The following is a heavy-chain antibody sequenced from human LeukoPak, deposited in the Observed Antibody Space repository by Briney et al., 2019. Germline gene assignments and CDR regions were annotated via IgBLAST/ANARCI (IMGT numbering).Heavy chain of an antibody. CDR3: ASGPYTGYYYMDV. CDR2: ISSSSSTI. D-gene: IGHD1-14*01. Sequence: GGSLRLSCAASGFTFSSYSMNWVRQAPGKGVEWVSYISSSSSTIYYADSVKGRFTISRDNAKNSLYLQMNSLRAEDTAVYYCASGPYTGYYYMDVWGKGITVTVSS. V-gene: IGHV3-48*04. J-gene: IGHJ6*03. CDR1: GFTFSSYS.